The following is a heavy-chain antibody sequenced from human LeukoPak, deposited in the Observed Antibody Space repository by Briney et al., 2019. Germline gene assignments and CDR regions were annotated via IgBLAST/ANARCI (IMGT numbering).Heavy chain of an antibody. CDR2: INSDGTST. J-gene: IGHJ4*02. D-gene: IGHD2-15*01. CDR3: ARGRGGYYYDY. V-gene: IGHV3-74*01. CDR1: GFSFSSYG. Sequence: GGSLRLSCAASGFSFSSYGMHWVRHAPGKGLVWVSRINSDGTSTSYADSVKGRFTISRDNAKNTLYLQMNSLRAEDTAVYYCARGRGGYYYDYWGQGTVVTVSS.